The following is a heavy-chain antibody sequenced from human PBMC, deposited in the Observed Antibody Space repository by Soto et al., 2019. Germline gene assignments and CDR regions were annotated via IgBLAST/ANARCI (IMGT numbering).Heavy chain of an antibody. J-gene: IGHJ4*02. CDR3: VGTGTTDDY. Sequence: SETLSLTCSVSGASVRSGDYYWSSIRQAPGKGLEWIGYIYNSGGSYYNPSLKGRLTISIDTPKNQSSLKLNSVTAADTAIYFCVGTGTTDDYWGRGTLGSLSS. D-gene: IGHD4-17*01. CDR1: GASVRSGDYY. CDR2: IYNSGGS. V-gene: IGHV4-30-4*01.